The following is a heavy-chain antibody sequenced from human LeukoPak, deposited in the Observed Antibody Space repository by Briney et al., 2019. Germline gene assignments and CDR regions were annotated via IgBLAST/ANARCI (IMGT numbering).Heavy chain of an antibody. CDR1: GFIFRNYV. CDR3: AKEGLNIATRDFFDS. CDR2: ISNSGGST. D-gene: IGHD6-6*01. J-gene: IGHJ4*02. Sequence: GGSLRLSCAASGFIFRNYVVAWVRQAPGKGLEWVSQISNSGGSTYYADSVKGRFTISRDNSQNTLYLQMNSLRAEDTAVYYCAKEGLNIATRDFFDSWGQGTLVTVSS. V-gene: IGHV3-23*01.